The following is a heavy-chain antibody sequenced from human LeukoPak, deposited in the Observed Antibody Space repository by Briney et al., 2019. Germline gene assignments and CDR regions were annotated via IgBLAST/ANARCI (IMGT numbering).Heavy chain of an antibody. J-gene: IGHJ4*02. CDR1: GGSFSGYY. CDR2: INHSGST. D-gene: IGHD3-22*01. Sequence: SETLSLTCAVYGGSFSGYYWSWIRQPPGKGLEWIGEINHSGSTNYNPSLKSRVTISVDTSKNQFSLKLSSVTATDTAVYYCARAYDSSGYYYPGYWGQGTLVTVSS. CDR3: ARAYDSSGYYYPGY. V-gene: IGHV4-34*01.